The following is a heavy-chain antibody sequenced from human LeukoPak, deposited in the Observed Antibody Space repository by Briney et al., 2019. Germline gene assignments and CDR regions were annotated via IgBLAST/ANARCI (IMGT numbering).Heavy chain of an antibody. D-gene: IGHD5-18*01. V-gene: IGHV3-49*04. CDR2: IRSKAYGGTT. J-gene: IGHJ6*02. CDR1: GFTFGDHA. CDR3: SRGPIQLWIHNGMDV. Sequence: GGSLRPSCRAYGFTFGDHAMSWVRQAPGKGLEWVGFIRSKAYGGTTEYAASVKGRFTISRDDSISVAYLHMNSLITDDTASYYCSRGPIQLWIHNGMDVWGQGTWVTVSS.